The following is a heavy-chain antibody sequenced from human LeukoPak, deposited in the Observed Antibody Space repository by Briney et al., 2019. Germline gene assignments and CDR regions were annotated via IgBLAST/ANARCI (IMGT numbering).Heavy chain of an antibody. CDR2: IFNSGVST. V-gene: IGHV3-23*01. Sequence: AGGSLRLSCAASGFTFSTYAMSWVRQAPGKGLEWVSEIFNSGVSTYLADSVQGRFSISRDDSVNTLYLHMGRLRAEDTAVYFCAKRRDGYNSGAFDTWGQGTMVTVSS. CDR3: AKRRDGYNSGAFDT. CDR1: GFTFSTYA. D-gene: IGHD5-24*01. J-gene: IGHJ3*02.